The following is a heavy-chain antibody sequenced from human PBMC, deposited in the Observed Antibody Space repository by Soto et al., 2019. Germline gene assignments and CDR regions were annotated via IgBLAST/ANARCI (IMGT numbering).Heavy chain of an antibody. J-gene: IGHJ4*02. Sequence: QVTLKEAGPVLVKPTETLTLTCTVSGFSLNTDGMGVSWIRQPPGKALEWLAQIFSSDDKSYSASLKSRLSISKDSSGSQVVLSVTNMDPVDTATYYCARIRGYDSLVLVDYWGQGILVTVSS. CDR2: IFSSDDK. D-gene: IGHD5-12*01. V-gene: IGHV2-26*01. CDR1: GFSLNTDGMG. CDR3: ARIRGYDSLVLVDY.